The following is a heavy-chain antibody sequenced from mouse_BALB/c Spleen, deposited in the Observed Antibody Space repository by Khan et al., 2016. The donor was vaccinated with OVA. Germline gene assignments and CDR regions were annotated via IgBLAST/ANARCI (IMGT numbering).Heavy chain of an antibody. J-gene: IGHJ4*01. D-gene: IGHD2-3*01. V-gene: IGHV3-2*02. CDR2: ISYSGST. Sequence: VQLKESGPGLVKPSQSLSLTCTVTGYSITSDYAWNWIRQFPGNKLEWMGYISYSGSTNYNPALKSRISITRDTSKNQFFLQLNSVTTYDTATNYCARDGSRYYYAMDYWGQGTSVTVSS. CDR3: ARDGSRYYYAMDY. CDR1: GYSITSDYA.